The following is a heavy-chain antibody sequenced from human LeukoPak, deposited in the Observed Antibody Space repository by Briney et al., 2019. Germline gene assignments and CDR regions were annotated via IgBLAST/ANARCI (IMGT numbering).Heavy chain of an antibody. V-gene: IGHV3-30-3*01. Sequence: PGGSLRPSCAASGFTFSSYAMHWVRQAPGKGLEWVAVISYDGSNKYYADSVKGRFTISRDNSKNTLYLQMNSLRAEDTAVYYCAREHGNSGYDTNWFDPWGKGTLVTVSS. CDR1: GFTFSSYA. D-gene: IGHD5-12*01. CDR3: AREHGNSGYDTNWFDP. CDR2: ISYDGSNK. J-gene: IGHJ5*02.